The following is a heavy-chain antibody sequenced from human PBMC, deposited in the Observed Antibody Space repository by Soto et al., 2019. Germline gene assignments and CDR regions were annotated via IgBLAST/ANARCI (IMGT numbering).Heavy chain of an antibody. D-gene: IGHD2-21*01. CDR3: VRVGIVARPY. V-gene: IGHV3-48*03. J-gene: IGHJ4*02. CDR1: GLTFSKFE. Sequence: GGSLRLSXEVSGLTFSKFEMTWVRQAPGQGLEWVSSISSDGATIYYADSVKGRFTISRDNDKNLLYLQMNSLKGEDTATCYCVRVGIVARPYWGQGTPVTVSS. CDR2: ISSDGATI.